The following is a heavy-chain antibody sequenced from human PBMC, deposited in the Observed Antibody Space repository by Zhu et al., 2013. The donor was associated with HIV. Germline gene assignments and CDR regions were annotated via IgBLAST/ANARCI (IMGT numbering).Heavy chain of an antibody. CDR3: ARDRGSRHNYYYYYGMDV. J-gene: IGHJ6*02. D-gene: IGHD3-10*01. CDR1: GYTFTSYG. V-gene: IGHV1-18*01. Sequence: QVQLVQSGAEVKKPGASVKVSCKASGYTFTSYGISWVRQAPGQGLEWMGWISAYNGNTNYAQKLQGRVTMTTDTSTSTAYMELRSLRSDDTAVYYCARDRGSRHNYYYYYGMDVWGQGTTVTVSS. CDR2: ISAYNGNT.